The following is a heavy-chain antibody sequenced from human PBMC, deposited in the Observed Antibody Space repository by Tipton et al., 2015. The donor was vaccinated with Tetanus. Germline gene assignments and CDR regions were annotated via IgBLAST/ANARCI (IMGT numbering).Heavy chain of an antibody. CDR2: VYYSGTT. Sequence: TLSLTCTVSGGSISSPSYYWGWIRQPPGKGLEWIGSVYYSGTTYYNPSLRNRLTVSRDTSKNQFSLNLTSVTAADTAVYYCVRGRGLGAFSYGFEYWGQGALVTVSS. J-gene: IGHJ4*02. CDR1: GGSISSPSYY. CDR3: VRGRGLGAFSYGFEY. D-gene: IGHD5-18*01. V-gene: IGHV4-39*02.